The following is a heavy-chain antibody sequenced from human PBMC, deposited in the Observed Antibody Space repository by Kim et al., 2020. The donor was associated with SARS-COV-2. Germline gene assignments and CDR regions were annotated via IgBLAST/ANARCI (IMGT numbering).Heavy chain of an antibody. Sequence: YNPSLKSRVTMSVDTSKNQFSLKLSSVTAADTAVYYCARVRYGDYVGVEDWGQGTLVTVSS. CDR3: ARVRYGDYVGVED. V-gene: IGHV4-4*07. D-gene: IGHD4-17*01. J-gene: IGHJ4*02.